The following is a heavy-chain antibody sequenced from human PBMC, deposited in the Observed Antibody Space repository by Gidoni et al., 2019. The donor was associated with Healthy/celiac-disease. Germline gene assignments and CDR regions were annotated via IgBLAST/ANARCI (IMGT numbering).Heavy chain of an antibody. CDR3: ARLPSYFWSGRYFDY. J-gene: IGHJ4*02. CDR1: GYSFTSYW. CDR2: IYPGDSDT. D-gene: IGHD3-3*01. V-gene: IGHV5-51*01. Sequence: EVQLVQSGAEVKKPGESLKISCKGSGYSFTSYWIGWVRQMPGKGLEWMGIIYPGDSDTRYSPSFQGQVTISADKSISTAYLQWSSLKASDTAMYYCARLPSYFWSGRYFDYWGQGTLVTVSS.